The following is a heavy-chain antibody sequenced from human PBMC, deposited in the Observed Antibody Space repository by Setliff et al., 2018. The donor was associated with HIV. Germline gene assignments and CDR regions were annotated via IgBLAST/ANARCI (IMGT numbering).Heavy chain of an antibody. J-gene: IGHJ6*02. V-gene: IGHV4-59*12. CDR1: GGSISSYY. CDR2: IYYTGST. CDR3: AILGSGWSDSYYYAMDV. Sequence: SETLPLTCTVSGGSISSYYWSWIRQPPGKGLEWIGYIYYTGSTNYYPSLKSRVTISVDTSKNQFSLKLSSVTAADTAVYFCAILGSGWSDSYYYAMDVWGQGTTVTVS. D-gene: IGHD6-19*01.